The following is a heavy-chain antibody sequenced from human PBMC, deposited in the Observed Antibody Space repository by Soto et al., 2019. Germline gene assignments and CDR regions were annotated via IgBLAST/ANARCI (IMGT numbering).Heavy chain of an antibody. V-gene: IGHV4-34*01. CDR3: ARVRDAYMSGLDY. D-gene: IGHD2-2*01. CDR2: INHSGST. CDR1: GGSFSGYY. J-gene: IGHJ4*02. Sequence: PSETLSLTCAVYGGSFSGYYWSWIRQPPGQGLEWIGDINHSGSTNYRPSLKSRVTISRDTSQNRVSLKVTSVTAADTAVYYCARVRDAYMSGLDYWGQGTLVTVS.